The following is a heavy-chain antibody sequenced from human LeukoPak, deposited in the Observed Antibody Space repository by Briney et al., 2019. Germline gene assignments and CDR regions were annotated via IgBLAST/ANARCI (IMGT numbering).Heavy chain of an antibody. J-gene: IGHJ4*02. CDR3: AMSKSGSYSFDY. CDR2: ISGSGGST. Sequence: GGSLRLSCAASGFSGFTFSSYAMSWVREAPGKGLEWVSDISGSGGSTYYADSVKGRFTISRDNSKNMLYVQMSSLRAEDTAVYYCAMSKSGSYSFDYWGQGTLVTVSS. V-gene: IGHV3-23*01. CDR1: GFSGFTFSSYA. D-gene: IGHD1-26*01.